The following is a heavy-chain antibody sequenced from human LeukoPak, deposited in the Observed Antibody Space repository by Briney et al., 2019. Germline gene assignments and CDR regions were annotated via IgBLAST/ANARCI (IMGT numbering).Heavy chain of an antibody. CDR3: AKGLRRELRGDFDY. J-gene: IGHJ4*02. CDR1: GFTFSSYS. CDR2: ISSSSITI. Sequence: GGSLRLSCAASGFTFSSYSMNWVRQAPGKGLEWVSYISSSSITIYYADSVRGRFTSSRDNAKNSLYLQMNSLRAEDTAVYYCAKGLRRELRGDFDYWGQGTLVTVSS. V-gene: IGHV3-48*01. D-gene: IGHD1-26*01.